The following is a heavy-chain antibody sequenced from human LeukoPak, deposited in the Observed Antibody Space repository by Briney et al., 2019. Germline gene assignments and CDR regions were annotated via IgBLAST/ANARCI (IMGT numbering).Heavy chain of an antibody. Sequence: SETLSLTCTVSGGSISSYYWSWIRQPPGKGLEWFGYIYYSGSTNYNPSLKSRVTISVDTSKNQFSLKLSSVTAADTAVYYCARASQGRHYYGSGTTFDYWGQGTLVTVSS. CDR3: ARASQGRHYYGSGTTFDY. J-gene: IGHJ4*02. CDR2: IYYSGST. D-gene: IGHD3-10*01. V-gene: IGHV4-59*01. CDR1: GGSISSYY.